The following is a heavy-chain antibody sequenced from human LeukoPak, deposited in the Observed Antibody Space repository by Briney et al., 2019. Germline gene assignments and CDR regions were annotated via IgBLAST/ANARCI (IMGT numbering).Heavy chain of an antibody. D-gene: IGHD6-13*01. V-gene: IGHV1-18*01. CDR1: GYTFTSYG. CDR3: ASKAAAGHFDY. CDR2: ISAYNGDT. Sequence: ASVKVSCKASGYTFTSYGISWVRQAPGQGLEWMGWISAYNGDTNYAQKLQGRVTMTTDTSTSTAYMELRSLRSDDTAVYYCASKAAAGHFDYWGQGTLVTVSS. J-gene: IGHJ4*02.